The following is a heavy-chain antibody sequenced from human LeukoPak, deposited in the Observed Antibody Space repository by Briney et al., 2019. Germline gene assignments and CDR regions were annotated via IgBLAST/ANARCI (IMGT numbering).Heavy chain of an antibody. V-gene: IGHV4-59*01. D-gene: IGHD6-25*01. CDR3: ARDSGSPF. Sequence: SSETLSLTCTVSGGSISSYYWSWIRQPPGKGLEWIGYIYYSGSTNYNPSLKSRVTISVDTSKNQFSLKLSSVTAADTAVYYCARDSGSPFWGQGTLVTVSS. CDR2: IYYSGST. CDR1: GGSISSYY. J-gene: IGHJ4*02.